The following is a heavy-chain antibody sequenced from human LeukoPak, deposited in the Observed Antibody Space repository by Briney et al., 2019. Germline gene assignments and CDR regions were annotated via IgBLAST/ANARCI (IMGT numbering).Heavy chain of an antibody. D-gene: IGHD3-10*01. CDR3: ARALFAGAFYGMDV. Sequence: GGSLRLSCAVSGFTLTSNWIHWVRQAPGQGLVWVSRINNDGSGTSYADSVKGRFTISKDDAKNTVYLQMNSLRAEDTAVYYCARALFAGAFYGMDVWGQGTTVTVSS. V-gene: IGHV3-74*01. J-gene: IGHJ6*02. CDR1: GFTLTSNW. CDR2: INNDGSGT.